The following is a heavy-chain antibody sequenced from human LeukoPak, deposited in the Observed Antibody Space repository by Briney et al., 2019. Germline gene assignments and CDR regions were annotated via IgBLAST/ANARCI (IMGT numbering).Heavy chain of an antibody. CDR2: IKGDGSST. CDR3: VRDGVGAPPFDY. V-gene: IGHV3-74*01. CDR1: GFTFSSNW. J-gene: IGHJ4*02. Sequence: QPGGSLRLSCAASGFTFSSNWMHWVRQAPGKGLVWVSRIKGDGSSTSYADSVKGRFTISRDNAKNTLLLQMNSLRAEDTAVYYCVRDGVGAPPFDYWGQGALVTVSS. D-gene: IGHD1-26*01.